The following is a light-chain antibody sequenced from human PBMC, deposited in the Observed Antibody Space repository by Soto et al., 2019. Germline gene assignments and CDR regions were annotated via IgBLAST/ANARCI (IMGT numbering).Light chain of an antibody. J-gene: IGLJ2*01. CDR2: EVT. V-gene: IGLV2-23*02. CDR3: CSYSGSSTPVL. CDR1: SSDIGSNNL. Sequence: QSVLTQPASVSGSPGQSITISCTGTSSDIGSNNLVSWYQQHPGKVPRLMIFEVTRRPSGVSNRFSGSKSGNTASLTISGLQAEDDADYYCCSYSGSSTPVLFGGGTKLTVL.